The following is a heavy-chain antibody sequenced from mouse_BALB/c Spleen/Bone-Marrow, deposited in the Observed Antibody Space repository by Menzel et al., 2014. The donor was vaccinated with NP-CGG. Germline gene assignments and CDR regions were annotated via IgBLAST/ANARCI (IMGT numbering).Heavy chain of an antibody. D-gene: IGHD2-4*01. CDR3: ARGEDYDDYYAMDY. CDR2: IWGDGST. V-gene: IGHV2-6-7*01. J-gene: IGHJ4*01. CDR1: GFSLTGYG. Sequence: VKVVESGPGLVAPSQSLSITCTVSGFSLTGYGLNWVRRPPGKGLEWLGMIWGDGSTDYNSALKSRLSISKDNSKSQVFLKMNSLQTDDTARYYCARGEDYDDYYAMDYWGQGTSVTVSS.